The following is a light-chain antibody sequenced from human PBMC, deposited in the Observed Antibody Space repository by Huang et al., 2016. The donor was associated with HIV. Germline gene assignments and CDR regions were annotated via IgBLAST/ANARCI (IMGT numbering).Light chain of an antibody. CDR2: MAS. CDR3: LQYIAYSMWT. V-gene: IGKV1-17*03. CDR1: QAIAVY. Sequence: DIRMTQSPSAMSASVGDRVTITCRASQAIAVYVAWFQQKPGEVPKRLIYMASRLANGVPSRFSGSGSGTDFTLTISSLQPEDSATYYCLQYIAYSMWTFGQGTKV. J-gene: IGKJ1*01.